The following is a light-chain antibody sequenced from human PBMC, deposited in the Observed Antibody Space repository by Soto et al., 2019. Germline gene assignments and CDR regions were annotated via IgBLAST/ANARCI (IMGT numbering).Light chain of an antibody. Sequence: QSALTQPASVSGSPGQSITIPCTGTSGDVGGYNLVSWYQQHQGKDPKLMIYEVTERPSGVSTRFSGSKSGNTASLTISGLQPDDEADYYCCSYAGNSEVFGTGTKVTVL. J-gene: IGLJ1*01. CDR3: CSYAGNSEV. CDR1: SGDVGGYNL. V-gene: IGLV2-23*02. CDR2: EVT.